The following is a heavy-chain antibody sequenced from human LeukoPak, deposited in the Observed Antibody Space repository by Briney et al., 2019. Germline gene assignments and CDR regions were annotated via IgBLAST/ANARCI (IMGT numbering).Heavy chain of an antibody. CDR3: ARDQAGTMARGVVDAFDI. CDR2: ISAYNGNI. D-gene: IGHD3-10*01. J-gene: IGHJ3*02. Sequence: ASVKVSCKASGYTFTNYGISWVRQAPGQGLEWMGWISAYNGNINFEQKLQGRVTMTTDTSASTAYMELRSLRPDDTAVYYCARDQAGTMARGVVDAFDIWGPGTMVTVSS. CDR1: GYTFTNYG. V-gene: IGHV1-18*01.